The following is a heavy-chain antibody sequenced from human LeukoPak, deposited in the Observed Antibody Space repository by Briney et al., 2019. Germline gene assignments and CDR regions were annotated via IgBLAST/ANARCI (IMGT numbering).Heavy chain of an antibody. CDR2: MKEDGTEK. D-gene: IGHD3-16*01. CDR1: GFTFSWST. Sequence: GGSLRLSCLVSGFTFSWSTMTWLRQAPRKGPDWVAKMKEDGTEKHYVDSVKGRFTISRDNAKNSLYLQMNSLRVEDTAVYYCATGGAPGGRFENWGQGTLVTVSS. CDR3: ATGGAPGGRFEN. J-gene: IGHJ4*02. V-gene: IGHV3-7*01.